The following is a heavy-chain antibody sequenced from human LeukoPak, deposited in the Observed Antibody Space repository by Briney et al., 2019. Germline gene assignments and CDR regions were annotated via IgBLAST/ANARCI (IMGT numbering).Heavy chain of an antibody. V-gene: IGHV3-49*03. CDR2: IRSKAYGGTT. J-gene: IGHJ4*02. Sequence: GGSLRLSCTASGFTFGDYAMSWFRQAPGKGLEWVGFIRSKAYGGTTEYAASVKGRFTISRDDSKSIAYLQMNSLKTEDTAVYYCTRERRFLEWLSMDYWGQGTLVTVSS. CDR1: GFTFGDYA. CDR3: TRERRFLEWLSMDY. D-gene: IGHD3-3*01.